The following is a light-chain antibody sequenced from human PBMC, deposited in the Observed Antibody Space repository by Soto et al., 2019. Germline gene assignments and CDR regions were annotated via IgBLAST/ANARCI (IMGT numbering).Light chain of an antibody. Sequence: EIVLTQSPATLSLSPGQRATLSCRASQHIANYLVWYQQKPGQAPRLLIYDASNRATGIPAWFSGSGSGTAFTLTISSLEPEDFAVYYCQQRSNGYTFGQGTKLEIK. CDR2: DAS. CDR1: QHIANY. CDR3: QQRSNGYT. V-gene: IGKV3-11*01. J-gene: IGKJ2*01.